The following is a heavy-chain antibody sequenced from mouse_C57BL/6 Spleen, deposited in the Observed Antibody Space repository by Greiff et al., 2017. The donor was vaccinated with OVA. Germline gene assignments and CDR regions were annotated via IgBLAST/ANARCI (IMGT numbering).Heavy chain of an antibody. CDR1: GFTFSSYA. Sequence: EVKVVESGGGLVKPGGSLKLSCAASGFTFSSYALSWVRQTPEKRLGWVATISDGGSYTSYPDNVKGRFTISRDNSKNNLYLQMSHLKSEDTAMDYWARDGGENYFDYWGQGTTLTVSS. CDR2: ISDGGSYT. V-gene: IGHV5-4*01. J-gene: IGHJ2*01. CDR3: ARDGGENYFDY. D-gene: IGHD1-1*02.